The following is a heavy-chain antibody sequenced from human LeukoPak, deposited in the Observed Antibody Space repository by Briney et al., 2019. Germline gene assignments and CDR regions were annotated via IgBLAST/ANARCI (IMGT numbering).Heavy chain of an antibody. V-gene: IGHV3-33*08. CDR1: VFTYRRYL. CDR2: IWYDGSNK. D-gene: IGHD5-18*01. CDR3: ARGGYNYGEIAV. Sequence: GGSLRLTCVAGVFTYRRYLLHALRQAPGKGLEWVAVIWYDGSNKDYADSVKGRFTISRDNSKNTLYLQMNSLRAEDTAVYYCARGGYNYGEIAVWGQGPTVTVSS. J-gene: IGHJ6*02.